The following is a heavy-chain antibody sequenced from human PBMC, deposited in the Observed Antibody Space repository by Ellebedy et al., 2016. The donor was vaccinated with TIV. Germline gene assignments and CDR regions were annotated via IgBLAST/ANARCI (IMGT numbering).Heavy chain of an antibody. CDR2: IYSGGST. Sequence: GESLKISCAASGFTVSSNYMSWVRQAPGKGLEWVSVIYSGGSTYYADSVKGRFTISRDNSKNTRYLQMNSLRAEDTAVYYCARDGYSGSYYYFDYWGQGTLVTVSS. CDR1: GFTVSSNY. V-gene: IGHV3-66*01. CDR3: ARDGYSGSYYYFDY. D-gene: IGHD1-26*01. J-gene: IGHJ4*02.